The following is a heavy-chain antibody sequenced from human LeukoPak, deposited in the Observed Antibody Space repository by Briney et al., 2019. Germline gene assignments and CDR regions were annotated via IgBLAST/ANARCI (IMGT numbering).Heavy chain of an antibody. Sequence: GGXLRLSCAASGFTFSSYAMSWVRQAPGKGLEWVSAISGSGGSTYYADPVKGRVTISRDNSKNTLYLQMNSLRAEDTAVYYCAKDGYSSGWFEIFDYWGQGTLVTVSS. CDR1: GFTFSSYA. CDR2: ISGSGGST. J-gene: IGHJ4*02. V-gene: IGHV3-23*01. D-gene: IGHD6-19*01. CDR3: AKDGYSSGWFEIFDY.